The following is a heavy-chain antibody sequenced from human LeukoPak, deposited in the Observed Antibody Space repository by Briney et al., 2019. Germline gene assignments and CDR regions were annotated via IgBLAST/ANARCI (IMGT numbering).Heavy chain of an antibody. J-gene: IGHJ6*02. Sequence: ASVKVSCKASGYTFTGYYMHWVRQAPGQGLEWMGWINPNSGGTNYAQKFQGRVTMTRDTSISTAYMELSRLRSDDTAVYYCASELESGSFKNYYYYGMDVWGQGTTVTVPS. CDR2: INPNSGGT. D-gene: IGHD1-26*01. CDR3: ASELESGSFKNYYYYGMDV. CDR1: GYTFTGYY. V-gene: IGHV1-2*02.